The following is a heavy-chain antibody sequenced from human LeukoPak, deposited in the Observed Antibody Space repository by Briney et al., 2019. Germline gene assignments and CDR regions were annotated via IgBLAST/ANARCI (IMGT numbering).Heavy chain of an antibody. V-gene: IGHV4-39*01. CDR3: ARVTATSVNWFDP. Sequence: SETLSLTCTVSGGSISSSSYYWGWIRQPPGKGLEWIGSIYYSGSTYYNPSLKSRVTISADTSKNQFSLKLSSVTAADTAVYYCARVTATSVNWFDPWGQGTLVTVSS. CDR2: IYYSGST. CDR1: GGSISSSSYY. J-gene: IGHJ5*02. D-gene: IGHD2-15*01.